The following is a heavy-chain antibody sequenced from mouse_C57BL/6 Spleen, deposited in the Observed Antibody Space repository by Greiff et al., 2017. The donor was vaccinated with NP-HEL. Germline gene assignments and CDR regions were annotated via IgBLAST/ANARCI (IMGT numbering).Heavy chain of an antibody. CDR3: ERGGSSDYALDY. CDR2: IYPGDGDT. D-gene: IGHD3-2*02. V-gene: IGHV1-80*01. J-gene: IGHJ2*01. CDR1: GYAFSSYW. Sequence: QVQLQQSGAELVKPGASVKISCKASGYAFSSYWMNWVKQRPGKGLEWIGQIYPGDGDTNYNGKFKGKATLTADKSSRTCYMQLSSLASEDSAVYGCERGGSSDYALDYWGEGTTLTVAS.